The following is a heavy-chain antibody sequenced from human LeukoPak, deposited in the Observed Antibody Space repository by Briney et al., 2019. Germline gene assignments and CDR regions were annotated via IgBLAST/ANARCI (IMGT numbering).Heavy chain of an antibody. D-gene: IGHD6-13*01. CDR3: ANGGTSSWNWLDP. J-gene: IGHJ5*02. CDR2: ISYDGSKK. CDR1: GFTFSSYG. Sequence: GRSLRLSCAASGFTFSSYGIHWVRQAPGKGLEWVALISYDGSKKYYADSVKGRFTISRDESKKMVFLQMNSLRAEDTALYHCANGGTSSWNWLDPWGQGTMV. V-gene: IGHV3-30*18.